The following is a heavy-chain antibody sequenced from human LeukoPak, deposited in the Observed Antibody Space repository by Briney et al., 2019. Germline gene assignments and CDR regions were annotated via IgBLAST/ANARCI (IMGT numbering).Heavy chain of an antibody. CDR2: TYYRSKWLN. D-gene: IGHD3-10*01. V-gene: IGHV6-1*01. J-gene: IGHJ4*02. CDR3: ARGRAVRGGLVDY. Sequence: SQTLSLTCAISGDSISSNSAAWNWIRQSPSRGLEWLGRTYYRSKWLNDYAASVKSRLTINPDTSKNQFSLKLSSVTAADTAVYYCARGRAVRGGLVDYWGQGTLVTVSS. CDR1: GDSISSNSAA.